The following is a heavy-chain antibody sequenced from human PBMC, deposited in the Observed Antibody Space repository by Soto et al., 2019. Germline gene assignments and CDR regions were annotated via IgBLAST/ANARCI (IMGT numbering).Heavy chain of an antibody. CDR2: IYYGGST. J-gene: IGHJ4*02. Sequence: QVQLQESGPGLVKPSETLSLTCTVSGDSISSYYWSWVRQPPGRGLEWIGDIYYGGSTNYNPSLKRRVTISIDTSKNQFSPKLGSVTAADTAVYYCARLGSGSSARWGQGTLVTVSS. CDR1: GDSISSYY. CDR3: ARLGSGSSAR. V-gene: IGHV4-59*08. D-gene: IGHD3-10*01.